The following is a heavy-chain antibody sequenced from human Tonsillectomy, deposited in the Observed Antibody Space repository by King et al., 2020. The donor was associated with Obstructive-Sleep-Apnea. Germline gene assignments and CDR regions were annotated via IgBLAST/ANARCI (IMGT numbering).Heavy chain of an antibody. CDR2: ISDDGSNQ. J-gene: IGHJ4*02. CDR3: ARVPYYHDSSGYDY. D-gene: IGHD3-22*01. Sequence: VQLVESGGGVVQPGRSLRLSCAASGFTFNTYTMHWVRQAPGKGLEGGAVISDDGSNQEYADSVKGLFTISRDNSKNTLFLQMISLSPDDTAVYYCARVPYYHDSSGYDYWGQGTLVTVSS. V-gene: IGHV3-30-3*01. CDR1: GFTFNTYT.